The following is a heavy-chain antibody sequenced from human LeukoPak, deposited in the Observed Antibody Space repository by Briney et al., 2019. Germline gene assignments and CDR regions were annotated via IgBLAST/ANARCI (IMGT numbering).Heavy chain of an antibody. J-gene: IGHJ4*02. V-gene: IGHV4-38-2*01. CDR1: GFSISTGYY. Sequence: PSETLSLTCGVSGFSISTGYYWGWIRQSPGKGLEWIGTVYHTGNTYYNPSLEGRVSVSVDTPKNHFFLKLSSVTAADTAVYYCARVQRDHGGGRYMFGDYFDSWGQGTLVTVSS. CDR2: VYHTGNT. D-gene: IGHD6-19*01. CDR3: ARVQRDHGGGRYMFGDYFDS.